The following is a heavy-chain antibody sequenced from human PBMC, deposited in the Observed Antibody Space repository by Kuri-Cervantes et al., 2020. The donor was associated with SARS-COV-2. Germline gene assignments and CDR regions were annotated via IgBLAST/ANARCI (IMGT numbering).Heavy chain of an antibody. CDR1: GFTFRSYA. V-gene: IGHV3-30-3*01. CDR3: AKDAGDKGMDV. Sequence: LSLTCAASGFTFRSYAMYWVRQAPGKGLEWVAVISYDGSNKYYADSVKGRFTISRDNSKNTLYLQMNSLRAEDTAVYYCAKDAGDKGMDVWGQGTTVTVSS. J-gene: IGHJ6*02. CDR2: ISYDGSNK.